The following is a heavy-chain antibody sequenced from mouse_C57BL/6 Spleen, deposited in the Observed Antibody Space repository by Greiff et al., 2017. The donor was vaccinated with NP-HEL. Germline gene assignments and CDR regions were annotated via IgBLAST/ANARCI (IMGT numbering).Heavy chain of an antibody. J-gene: IGHJ4*01. CDR2: INPSNGGT. CDR1: GYTFTSYW. CDR3: ARSTYCYSSSYAMDY. Sequence: QVQLQQPGTELVKPGASVKLSCKASGYTFTSYWMHWVKQRPGQGLEWIGNINPSNGGTNYNEKIKSKATLTVDKSSSTAYMKLSSLTSEDSAVYYCARSTYCYSSSYAMDYWGQGTSVTVSS. D-gene: IGHD1-1*01. V-gene: IGHV1-53*01.